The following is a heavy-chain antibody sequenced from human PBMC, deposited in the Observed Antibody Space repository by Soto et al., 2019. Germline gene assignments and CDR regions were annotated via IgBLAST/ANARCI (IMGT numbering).Heavy chain of an antibody. CDR3: PRGTSGDPLAP. V-gene: IGHV4-59*01. Sequence: QVQLQESGPGLVKPSETLSLTCTVSGGSISSYYWSWIRQPPGKGLEWIGYIYYSGSTNYNPSLKGGFSNPVDPSKNQFPMRLSFVPAADRAGYYWPRGTSGDPLAPWGQGTLVTVSS. D-gene: IGHD4-17*01. CDR1: GGSISSYY. CDR2: IYYSGST. J-gene: IGHJ5*02.